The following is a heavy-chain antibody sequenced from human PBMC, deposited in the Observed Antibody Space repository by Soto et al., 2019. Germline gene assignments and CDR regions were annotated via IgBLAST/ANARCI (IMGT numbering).Heavy chain of an antibody. CDR3: AKDLSVVFDY. J-gene: IGHJ4*02. Sequence: GGSLRLSCAASGFNFSQYSMSWVRQAPGKGLEWVSAITDSGSGTHYADSVKGRFTISRDNSKNTLYLQLNSLRAEDTAVYYCAKDLSVVFDYWGQGTLVTVSS. CDR2: ITDSGSGT. D-gene: IGHD2-15*01. V-gene: IGHV3-23*01. CDR1: GFNFSQYS.